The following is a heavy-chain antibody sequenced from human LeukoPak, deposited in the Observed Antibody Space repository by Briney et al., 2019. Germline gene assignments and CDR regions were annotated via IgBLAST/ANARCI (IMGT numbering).Heavy chain of an antibody. Sequence: ASVKVSGKASGYTFTRNGIRWVRQAPGQGLEWMGWINGYNGNTKYAQKLQGRVTMTTDTSTTTAYMELRSLRSDDTAVYYCAREGWGTYSSGPYYFDYWGQGTLITVSS. J-gene: IGHJ4*02. CDR3: AREGWGTYSSGPYYFDY. D-gene: IGHD6-19*01. CDR2: INGYNGNT. CDR1: GYTFTRNG. V-gene: IGHV1-18*04.